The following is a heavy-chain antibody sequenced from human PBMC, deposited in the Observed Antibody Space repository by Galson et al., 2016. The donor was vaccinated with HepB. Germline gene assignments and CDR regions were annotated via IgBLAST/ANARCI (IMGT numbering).Heavy chain of an antibody. CDR1: GFTFSNAW. Sequence: SLRLSCAASGFTFSNAWMNWVRQAPGKGLEWVAVIWYDGSNKDYADSVKGRLIISRDNSENTLYLQMNSLRAEDTAVYYCAKDWRAFDTWGQGTMVTVSS. CDR3: AKDWRAFDT. J-gene: IGHJ3*02. V-gene: IGHV3-33*06. CDR2: IWYDGSNK.